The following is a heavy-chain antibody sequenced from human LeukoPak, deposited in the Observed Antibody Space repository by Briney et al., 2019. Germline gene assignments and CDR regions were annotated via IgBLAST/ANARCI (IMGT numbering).Heavy chain of an antibody. CDR2: IYWNDDK. Sequence: SGPTLVNPTQTLTLTCTFSGFSLSTSGVGVGWIRQPPGKALEWLALIYWNDDKRYSPSLKSRLTITKDTSKNQVVLTMTNMDPVDTATYYCAHRPTIYCSSTSCYRDWFDPWGQGTLVTVSS. J-gene: IGHJ5*02. V-gene: IGHV2-5*01. CDR1: GFSLSTSGVG. D-gene: IGHD2-2*01. CDR3: AHRPTIYCSSTSCYRDWFDP.